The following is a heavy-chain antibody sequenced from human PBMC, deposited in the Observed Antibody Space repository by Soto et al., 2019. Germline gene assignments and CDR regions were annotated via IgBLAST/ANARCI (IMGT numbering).Heavy chain of an antibody. CDR2: IYYSGST. CDR3: ASNAQQLVRYGMDV. V-gene: IGHV4-39*01. J-gene: IGHJ6*02. CDR1: GGSISSSSYY. D-gene: IGHD6-13*01. Sequence: SETLSLTCTVSGGSISSSSYYWGWILQPPGKGLEWIGSIYYSGSTYYNPSLKSRVTISVDTSKNQFSLKLSSVTAADTAVYYCASNAQQLVRYGMDVWGQGTTVTVSS.